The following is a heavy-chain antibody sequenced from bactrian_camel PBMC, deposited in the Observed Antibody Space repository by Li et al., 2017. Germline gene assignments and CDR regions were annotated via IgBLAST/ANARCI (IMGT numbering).Heavy chain of an antibody. CDR1: GSSYC. V-gene: IGHV3S1*01. J-gene: IGHJ4*01. D-gene: IGHD4*01. CDR2: IDSDGKVS. CDR3: ATLSCRRGLATMTPLHNQ. Sequence: HVQLVESGGGAVETGGSLRLSCEWSGSSYCLGWFRQGPGGEREGVAGIDSDGKVSYADSVKGRFTISQDAAKKTLYLQMYNLKTEDTAMYFCATLSCRRGLATMTPLHNQWGQGTQVTVS.